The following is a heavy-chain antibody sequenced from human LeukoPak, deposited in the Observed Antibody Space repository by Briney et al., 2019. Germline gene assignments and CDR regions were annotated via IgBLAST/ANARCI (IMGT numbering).Heavy chain of an antibody. CDR1: GYTFTSYY. J-gene: IGHJ4*02. D-gene: IGHD5-18*01. CDR3: ARGTGEGYTYGRYYFDY. Sequence: RASVKVSCKASGYTFTSYYMHWVRQAPGQGLEWMGWINPNSGVTDYAQNFQGRVTMTRDTSISTAYVELSRLRSDDTAVYYCARGTGEGYTYGRYYFDYWGQGTLVTVSS. CDR2: INPNSGVT. V-gene: IGHV1-2*02.